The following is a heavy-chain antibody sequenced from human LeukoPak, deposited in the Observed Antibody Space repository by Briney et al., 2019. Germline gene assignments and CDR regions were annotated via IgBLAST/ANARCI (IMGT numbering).Heavy chain of an antibody. CDR1: GFTFSSYA. CDR2: ISGSGGNT. V-gene: IGHV3-23*01. CDR3: ATKTQRPYYFDY. J-gene: IGHJ4*02. Sequence: GGSLRLSCAASGFTFSSYAMSWVRQAPGKGPEWVSAISGSGGNTYYADSVKGRFTISRDNSKNTLYLQMNSLRAEDTAVYYCATKTQRPYYFDYWGQGTLVTVSS. D-gene: IGHD5-18*01.